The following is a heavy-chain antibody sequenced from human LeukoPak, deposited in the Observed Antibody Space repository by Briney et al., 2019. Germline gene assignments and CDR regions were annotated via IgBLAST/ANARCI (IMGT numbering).Heavy chain of an antibody. Sequence: GGSPRLSCVASEFTFSNYWIHWVRQAPGKGLVWVSRIRGDGIVTNYADSVEGRFTVSRDNAKNTVHLQMNSLRDDDTAVYYCARASPADFNLWGRGTLVTVSS. J-gene: IGHJ2*01. CDR3: ARASPADFNL. CDR2: IRGDGIVT. CDR1: EFTFSNYW. V-gene: IGHV3-74*01.